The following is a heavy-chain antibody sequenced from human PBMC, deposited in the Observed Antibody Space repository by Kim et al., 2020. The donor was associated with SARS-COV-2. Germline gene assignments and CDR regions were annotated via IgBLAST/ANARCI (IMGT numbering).Heavy chain of an antibody. V-gene: IGHV4-34*01. CDR2: GST. CDR3: ARGYKATVGY. J-gene: IGHJ4*02. Sequence: GSTNYNPSLKSRVTISVDTSKNQFSLKLSSVTAAGTAVYYCARGYKATVGYWGQGTLVTVSS. D-gene: IGHD4-17*01.